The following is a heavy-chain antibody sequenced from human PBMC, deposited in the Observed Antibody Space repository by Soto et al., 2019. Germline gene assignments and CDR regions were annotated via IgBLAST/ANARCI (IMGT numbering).Heavy chain of an antibody. CDR2: IYYSGST. J-gene: IGHJ4*02. V-gene: IGHV4-31*03. CDR3: ARHHMVRGVLFDY. CDR1: GGSISSGGYY. D-gene: IGHD3-10*01. Sequence: SETLSLTCTVSGGSISSGGYYWSWIRQHPGKGLEWIGYIYYSGSTYYNPSLKSRVTISVDTSKNQFSLKLSSVTAADTAVYYCARHHMVRGVLFDYWGQGTLVTVSS.